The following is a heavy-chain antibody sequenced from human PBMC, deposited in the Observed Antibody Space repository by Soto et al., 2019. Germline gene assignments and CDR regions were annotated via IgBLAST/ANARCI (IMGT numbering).Heavy chain of an antibody. CDR3: TRGDYDYVWGRRSGLLYYFDY. CDR1: GFTFGDYA. D-gene: IGHD3-16*01. J-gene: IGHJ4*02. Sequence: GGSLRLSCTASGFTFGDYAMSWVRQAPGKGLEWVGFIRRKAYGGTTEYAASVKGRFTISRDDSKSIAYLKMNSLKTEDTAVYYCTRGDYDYVWGRRSGLLYYFDYWGQGTLVTVSS. CDR2: IRRKAYGGTT. V-gene: IGHV3-49*04.